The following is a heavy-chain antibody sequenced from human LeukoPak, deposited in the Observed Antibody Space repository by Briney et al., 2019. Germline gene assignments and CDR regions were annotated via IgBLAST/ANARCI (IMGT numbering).Heavy chain of an antibody. J-gene: IGHJ3*02. CDR1: GFTFSSYA. V-gene: IGHV3-23*01. Sequence: PGGSLRLSCAASGFTFSSYAMSWVRQAPGKGLEWVSAISGSGGSTYYADSVKGRFTTSRDNSKNTLYLQMNSLRAEDTAVYYCAKDLITMVRGVRDAFDIWGQGTMVTVSS. CDR3: AKDLITMVRGVRDAFDI. D-gene: IGHD3-10*01. CDR2: ISGSGGST.